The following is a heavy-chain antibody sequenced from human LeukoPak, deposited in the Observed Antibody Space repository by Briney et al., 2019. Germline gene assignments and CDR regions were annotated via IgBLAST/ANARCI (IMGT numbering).Heavy chain of an antibody. CDR2: IKQDGSEK. CDR1: EFTFSSYW. J-gene: IGHJ4*02. V-gene: IGHV3-7*01. Sequence: GGSLRLSCAASEFTFSSYWMSWVRQAPGKGLEWVANIKQDGSEKYYVDSVKGRFTISRDNAKNSLYLQMNSLRAEDTAVYYCARDRGYGSGTYLYWGQGTLVTVSS. D-gene: IGHD3-10*01. CDR3: ARDRGYGSGTYLY.